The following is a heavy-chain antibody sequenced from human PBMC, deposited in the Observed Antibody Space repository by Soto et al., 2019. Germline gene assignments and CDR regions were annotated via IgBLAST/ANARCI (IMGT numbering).Heavy chain of an antibody. CDR1: GFTFSSYS. D-gene: IGHD2-15*01. Sequence: GGSLRLSCAASGFTFSSYSMSWVRQAPGRGLEWVSYISSTSNTIYYADSVKGRFTISRDNAKNSLYLHMNSLSAEDTAVYYCARDRGCSGGICYRDLGYWGQGTLVTVSS. CDR3: ARDRGCSGGICYRDLGY. V-gene: IGHV3-48*01. CDR2: ISSTSNTI. J-gene: IGHJ4*02.